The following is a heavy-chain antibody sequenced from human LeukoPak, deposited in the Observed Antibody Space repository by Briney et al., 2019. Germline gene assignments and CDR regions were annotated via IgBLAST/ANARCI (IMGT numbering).Heavy chain of an antibody. CDR2: IGPSNGTT. J-gene: IGHJ4*02. CDR3: VKRSTSGWFYFDY. D-gene: IGHD6-19*01. Sequence: GGSLRLSCAASGFTFSRYAMTWVRQAPGKGLEWVSSIGPSNGTTYYAESVEGRFTISRDNSENTLYLQLNSLRADDTAIYYCVKRSTSGWFYFDYWGQGTLVTVSS. V-gene: IGHV3-23*01. CDR1: GFTFSRYA.